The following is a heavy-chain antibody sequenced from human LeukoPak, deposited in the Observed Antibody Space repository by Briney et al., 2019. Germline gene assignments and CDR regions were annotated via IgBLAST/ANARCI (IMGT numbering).Heavy chain of an antibody. CDR3: ARGGGSYYNY. Sequence: GGSLRLSCTASGFTFSNHWMSWVSQAPGKGLEWVANIKQDGSEKYYVDSVKGRFTISRDNAKNSLYLQMNSLRAEDTAVYYCARGGGSYYNYWGQGTLVTVSS. CDR2: IKQDGSEK. J-gene: IGHJ4*02. V-gene: IGHV3-7*04. CDR1: GFTFSNHW. D-gene: IGHD1-26*01.